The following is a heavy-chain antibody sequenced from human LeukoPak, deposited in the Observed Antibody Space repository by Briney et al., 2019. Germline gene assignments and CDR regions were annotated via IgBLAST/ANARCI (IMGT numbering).Heavy chain of an antibody. J-gene: IGHJ4*02. Sequence: LGGSLRLSCAASGFTFSSYAMSWVGQAPGKGLDWFSAFSGIGGSTYYRDSVKGRVTISRDNSKNTLYLQMNSLRAEDIAVYYCAKIPPTYYYDSSDYDTYGGDYWGQGTLVTVSS. V-gene: IGHV3-23*01. CDR2: FSGIGGST. CDR1: GFTFSSYA. D-gene: IGHD3-22*01. CDR3: AKIPPTYYYDSSDYDTYGGDY.